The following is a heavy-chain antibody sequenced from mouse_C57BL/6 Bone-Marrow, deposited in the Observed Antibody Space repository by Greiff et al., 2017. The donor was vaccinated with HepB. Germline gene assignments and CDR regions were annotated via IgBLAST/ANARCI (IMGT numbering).Heavy chain of an antibody. CDR1: GFSLTSYG. CDR3: ARNPPTAQATSWFAY. V-gene: IGHV2-2*01. D-gene: IGHD3-2*02. CDR2: IWSGGST. Sequence: VKLVESGPGLVQPSQSLSITCTVSGFSLTSYGVHWVRQSPGKGLEWLGVIWSGGSTDYNAAFISRLSISKDNSKSQVFFKMNSLQADDTAIYYCARNPPTAQATSWFAYWGQGTLVTVSA. J-gene: IGHJ3*01.